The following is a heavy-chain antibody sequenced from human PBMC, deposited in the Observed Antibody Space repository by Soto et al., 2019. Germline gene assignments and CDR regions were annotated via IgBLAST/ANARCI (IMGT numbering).Heavy chain of an antibody. CDR3: ASDVLRYFDSFLHPNWCDP. V-gene: IGHV1-18*01. J-gene: IGHJ5*02. D-gene: IGHD3-9*01. CDR1: GYTFTSYG. Sequence: ASVKVSCNASGYTFTSYGISWVRRAPGQGLEWMGWISAYNGNTNYAQKLQGRVTMTTDTSTSTAYMELRSLRSDDTAVYYCASDVLRYFDSFLHPNWCDPWGQETLVTVSS. CDR2: ISAYNGNT.